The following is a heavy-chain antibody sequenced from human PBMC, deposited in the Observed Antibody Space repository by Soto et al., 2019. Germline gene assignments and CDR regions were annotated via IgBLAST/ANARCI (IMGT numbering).Heavy chain of an antibody. CDR1: GGTISSGGYY. CDR2: IYYSGST. CDR3: ARVGSSLWFGELLRSNWFDP. J-gene: IGHJ5*02. D-gene: IGHD3-10*01. Sequence: PSETLSLTCTVSGGTISSGGYYWSWISQHPGKGLEWIGYIYYSGSTYYNPSLKSRVTISVDTSKNQFSLKLSSVTAADTAVYYCARVGSSLWFGELLRSNWFDPWGQGTLVTVSS. V-gene: IGHV4-31*03.